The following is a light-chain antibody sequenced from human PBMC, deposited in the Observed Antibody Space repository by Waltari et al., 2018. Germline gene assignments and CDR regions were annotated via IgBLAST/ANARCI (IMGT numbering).Light chain of an antibody. J-gene: IGLJ3*02. CDR2: DVT. Sequence: QSALTQPASVSESPGQSITISCTGTSSDIGAYTYVSWYQQHPGKAPKLMISDVTNRPSGVSNRFSGSKSGNTASLTISGLQAEDEADYYCTSYTSSNTWVFGGGTKLTVL. V-gene: IGLV2-14*03. CDR3: TSYTSSNTWV. CDR1: SSDIGAYTY.